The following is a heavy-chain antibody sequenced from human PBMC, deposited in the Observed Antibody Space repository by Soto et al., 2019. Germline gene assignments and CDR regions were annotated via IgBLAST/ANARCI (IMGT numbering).Heavy chain of an antibody. Sequence: EVQLVESGGGLVQPGGSLRLSCAASGFTVSSNYMSWVRQAPGKGLEWVSVIYSGGSTYYAESVKGRFTISRHNSKNTLYLQMNSLRAEDTAVYYSARPRGDDYVFLDAFDIWPQGTMVTVSS. J-gene: IGHJ3*02. CDR3: ARPRGDDYVFLDAFDI. V-gene: IGHV3-53*04. D-gene: IGHD4-17*01. CDR2: IYSGGST. CDR1: GFTVSSNY.